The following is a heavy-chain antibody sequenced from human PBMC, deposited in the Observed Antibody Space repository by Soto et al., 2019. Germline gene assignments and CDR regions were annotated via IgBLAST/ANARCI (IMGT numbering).Heavy chain of an antibody. Sequence: GGSLRLSCAVSGFTVSSNYMSWVRQAPGKGLEWVSVIYSSGNTYYADSVKARFNVSRDKSKNTVYLQMNSLRAEDTAMYYCARVSSPFGYWGQGTLVTVSS. D-gene: IGHD3-16*01. V-gene: IGHV3-53*01. CDR1: GFTVSSNY. J-gene: IGHJ4*02. CDR3: ARVSSPFGY. CDR2: IYSSGNT.